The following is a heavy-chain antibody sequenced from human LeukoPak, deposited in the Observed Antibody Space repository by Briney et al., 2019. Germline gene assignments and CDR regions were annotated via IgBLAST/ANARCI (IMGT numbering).Heavy chain of an antibody. D-gene: IGHD3-22*01. J-gene: IGHJ3*02. CDR3: ARDGYYYDSSGYYCEAFDI. CDR2: IYTSGST. V-gene: IGHV4-4*07. Sequence: SETLSLTCTVSGGSISSYYWSWIRQPAGKGLEWIGRIYTSGSTSYNPSLKSRVTMSVDTSKNQFSLKLSSVTAADTAVYYCARDGYYYDSSGYYCEAFDIWGQGTMVTVSS. CDR1: GGSISSYY.